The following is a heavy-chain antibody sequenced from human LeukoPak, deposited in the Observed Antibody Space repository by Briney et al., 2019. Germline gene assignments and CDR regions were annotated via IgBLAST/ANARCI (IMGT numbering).Heavy chain of an antibody. J-gene: IGHJ4*02. D-gene: IGHD6-13*01. CDR2: ISSSSSYI. CDR1: GFTFSSYS. CDR3: ARGASSSWYDY. V-gene: IGHV3-21*01. Sequence: GGSLRLSCAASGFTFSSYSMNWVRQAPGKGLEWVSSISSSSSYIYYADSVKGRFTISRDNAKNSLYLQMNGLRAEDTAVYYCARGASSSWYDYWGQGTLVTVSS.